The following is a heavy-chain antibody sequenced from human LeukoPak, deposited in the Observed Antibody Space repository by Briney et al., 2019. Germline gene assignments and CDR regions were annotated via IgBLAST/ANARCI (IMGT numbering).Heavy chain of an antibody. CDR2: MSFDGNFE. V-gene: IGHV3-30*04. Sequence: GGSLRLSCAASGFAFADYSLHWVRQAPGKGLEWVALMSFDGNFENFADSVKGRFTISRDTARNTLYLHMGSLGVEDSAVYYCARVGETGTVTMELDLWGQGALVTVSS. J-gene: IGHJ1*01. D-gene: IGHD1-7*01. CDR3: ARVGETGTVTMELDL. CDR1: GFAFADYS.